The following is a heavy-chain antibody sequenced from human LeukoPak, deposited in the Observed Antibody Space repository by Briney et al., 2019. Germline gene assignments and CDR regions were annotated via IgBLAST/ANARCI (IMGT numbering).Heavy chain of an antibody. CDR1: GFTFSSYG. Sequence: PGGSLRLSCSASGFTFSSYGMHWVRQAPGKGLEWVAVMWYDGSNKYYADSVKGRFTISRDNSKNTLYLQMNSLRAEDTAVYYCAREARELLGKDYWGQGTLVTVSS. V-gene: IGHV3-33*01. D-gene: IGHD1-26*01. CDR2: MWYDGSNK. J-gene: IGHJ4*02. CDR3: AREARELLGKDY.